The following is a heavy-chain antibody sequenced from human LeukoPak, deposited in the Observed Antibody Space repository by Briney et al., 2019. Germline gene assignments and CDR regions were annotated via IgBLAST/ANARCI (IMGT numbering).Heavy chain of an antibody. CDR1: GFTFSNYA. D-gene: IGHD5-18*01. V-gene: IGHV3-30*04. J-gene: IGHJ4*02. CDR3: ARESGALRGYSYGH. Sequence: PGGSLRLSCAASGFTFSNYAMHWVRQAPGKGLEWVAIITSDGNNKHYGDSVKGRFTISRDNSKNTLYLQMSSLRAEDTALYYCARESGALRGYSYGHWGQGTLVTVSS. CDR2: ITSDGNNK.